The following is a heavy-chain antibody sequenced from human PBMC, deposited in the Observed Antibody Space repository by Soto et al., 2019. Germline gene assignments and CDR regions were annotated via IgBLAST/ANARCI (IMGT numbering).Heavy chain of an antibody. CDR2: IVASGGST. J-gene: IGHJ4*02. V-gene: IGHV3-23*01. CDR3: AKDITSGSPYYCDY. Sequence: EVQLLESGGGLVQPGGSLRLSCAASGFTFSNYAMSWVRQAPGKGLEWVSTIVASGGSTYYADSVKGRFTISRDNSKNTLHLQMNSMRAEDTAVYYCAKDITSGSPYYCDYWGQGTLVTVSS. CDR1: GFTFSNYA. D-gene: IGHD1-26*01.